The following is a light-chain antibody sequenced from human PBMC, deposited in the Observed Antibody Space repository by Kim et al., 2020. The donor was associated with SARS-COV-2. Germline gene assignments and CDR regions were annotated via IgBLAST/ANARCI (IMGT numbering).Light chain of an antibody. J-gene: IGLJ7*01. CDR3: QTWGTGTHAV. Sequence: QPVLTQSPSASASLGASVKLTCTLSSGHSSYAIAWHQQQPEKGPRYLMKLNSDGSHSKGDGIPDRFSGSNSGAERYLTISSLQSEDEADYYCQTWGTGTHAVFGGGTQLTVL. V-gene: IGLV4-69*01. CDR2: LNSDGSH. CDR1: SGHSSYA.